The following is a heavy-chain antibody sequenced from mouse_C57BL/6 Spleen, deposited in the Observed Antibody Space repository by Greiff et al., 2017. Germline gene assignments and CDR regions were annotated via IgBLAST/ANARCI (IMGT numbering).Heavy chain of an antibody. CDR3: ARSLYDYDEGYAMDD. CDR1: GYTFTSYW. J-gene: IGHJ4*01. Sequence: VQLQQSGAELAKPGASVKLSCKASGYTFTSYWMHWVKQRPGQGLEWIGYINPSSGYPKYNQQFKDKATLTADNSSSTAYMQLSSLTYEDSAVYDCARSLYDYDEGYAMDDWGQGTSVTVSS. CDR2: INPSSGYP. V-gene: IGHV1-7*01. D-gene: IGHD2-4*01.